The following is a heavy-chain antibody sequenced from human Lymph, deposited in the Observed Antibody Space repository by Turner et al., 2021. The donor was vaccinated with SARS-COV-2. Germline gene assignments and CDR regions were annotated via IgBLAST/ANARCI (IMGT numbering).Heavy chain of an antibody. J-gene: IGHJ4*02. V-gene: IGHV1-2*02. CDR3: ARSRDLQSMIRGVDPFDY. D-gene: IGHD3-10*01. CDR2: INPNGGGT. CDR1: GYNFTGYY. Sequence: QVQLVQSGPEVMKPGASGKDSRRVSGYNFTGYYMHWVLQAPGQGLEVMGWINPNGGGTNYPQKLQGRVTMTRDTSISRAYMELSRLRADDTAVYYCARSRDLQSMIRGVDPFDYWGQGTLVTVSS.